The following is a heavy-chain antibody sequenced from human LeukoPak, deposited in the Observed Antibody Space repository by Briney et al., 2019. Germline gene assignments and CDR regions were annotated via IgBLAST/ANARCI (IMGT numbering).Heavy chain of an antibody. J-gene: IGHJ4*02. Sequence: PSETLSLTCTVSGGSISSYYWSWIRQPAGKGLEWIGRISTSGSTSYNPSLKSRVTISVDMSKNQFSLKVSSVTAADTAVYYCARGGFPGYSTSWFYWGQGTLVTVSS. CDR3: ARGGFPGYSTSWFY. CDR2: ISTSGST. D-gene: IGHD6-13*01. CDR1: GGSISSYY. V-gene: IGHV4-4*07.